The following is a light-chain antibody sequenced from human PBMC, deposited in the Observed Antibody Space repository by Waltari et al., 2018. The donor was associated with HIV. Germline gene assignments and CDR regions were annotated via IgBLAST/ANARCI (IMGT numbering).Light chain of an antibody. CDR1: SSDVGGYNY. Sequence: QSALTQPPSASGSPGQSVTISCTGTSSDVGGYNYVSWYQQHPGKAPKFIIYEVSKRPSGVPDRFSGSKSGTTASLTVSGLQAEDEADYYCSSYAGSNWVFGGGTKLTVL. CDR2: EVS. V-gene: IGLV2-8*01. CDR3: SSYAGSNWV. J-gene: IGLJ3*02.